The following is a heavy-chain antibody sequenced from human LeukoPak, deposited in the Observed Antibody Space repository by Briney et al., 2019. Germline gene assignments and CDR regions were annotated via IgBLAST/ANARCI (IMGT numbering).Heavy chain of an antibody. J-gene: IGHJ4*02. Sequence: EGSLRLSCAASGFTFSSYGMHWVRQAPGKGLEWVAVISYDGSNKYYADSVKGRFTISRDNSKNTLYLQMNSLRAEDTAVYYCARNYYGSGSRDHFDYWGQGTLVTVSS. V-gene: IGHV3-30*03. D-gene: IGHD3-10*01. CDR1: GFTFSSYG. CDR2: ISYDGSNK. CDR3: ARNYYGSGSRDHFDY.